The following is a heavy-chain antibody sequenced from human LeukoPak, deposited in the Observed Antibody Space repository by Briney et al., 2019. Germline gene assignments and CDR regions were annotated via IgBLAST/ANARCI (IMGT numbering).Heavy chain of an antibody. CDR2: INPNSGGT. V-gene: IGHV1-2*02. D-gene: IGHD5-12*01. Sequence: ASVKVSCKASGYTFTGYYMHWVRQAPGQGLEWMGWINPNSGGTNYAQKFQGRVTMTRDASISTAYMELSRLRSDDTAVYYCARGGVDIVATMVDYWGQGTLVTVSS. CDR1: GYTFTGYY. CDR3: ARGGVDIVATMVDY. J-gene: IGHJ4*02.